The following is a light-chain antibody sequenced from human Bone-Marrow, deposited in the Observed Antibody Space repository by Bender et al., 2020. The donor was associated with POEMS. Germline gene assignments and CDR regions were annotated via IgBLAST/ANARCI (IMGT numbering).Light chain of an antibody. Sequence: SYEVTQPPSVSVSPGQTASITCSGDDLGDKYVAWYQQKPDQSPVLVIYQDTKRPSGIPERFSGSNSGNTATLTISGTQAMDEADYYYQAWDTYSVIFGGGTKLTVL. CDR2: QDT. J-gene: IGLJ2*01. V-gene: IGLV3-1*01. CDR1: DLGDKY. CDR3: QAWDTYSVI.